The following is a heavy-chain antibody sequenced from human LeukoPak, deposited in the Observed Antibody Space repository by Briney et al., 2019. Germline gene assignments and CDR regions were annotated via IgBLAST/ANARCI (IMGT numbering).Heavy chain of an antibody. V-gene: IGHV1-3*01. D-gene: IGHD6-13*01. CDR2: INAGNGDT. CDR1: GYTFSSYA. CDR3: ARGIAAGWDDAFDI. Sequence: ASVKVSCKGSGYTFSSYAIHWVRQAPGQRLEWMGWINAGNGDTKYSQKFQGRVTITRDTSATTAYMELSSLRSEDTAVYYCARGIAAGWDDAFDIWGQGTMVTVSS. J-gene: IGHJ3*02.